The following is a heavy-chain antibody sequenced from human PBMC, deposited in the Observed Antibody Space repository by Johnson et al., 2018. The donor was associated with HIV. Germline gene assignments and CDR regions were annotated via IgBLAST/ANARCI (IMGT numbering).Heavy chain of an antibody. Sequence: VQLVESGGGVVQPGGSLRLSCAASGFTFSSYGMHWVRQAPGKGLEWVAFIRYDGSNKYSAASVKGRFTISRDNSKNTLYLQMNSLRAEDTALYYCAREGAAAGPTDAFDIWGQGTMVTVSS. D-gene: IGHD6-13*01. CDR2: IRYDGSNK. CDR1: GFTFSSYG. CDR3: AREGAAAGPTDAFDI. V-gene: IGHV3-30*02. J-gene: IGHJ3*02.